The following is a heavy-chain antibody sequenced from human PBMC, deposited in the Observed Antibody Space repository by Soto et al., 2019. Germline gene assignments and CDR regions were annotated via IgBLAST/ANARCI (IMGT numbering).Heavy chain of an antibody. D-gene: IGHD3-3*01. V-gene: IGHV1-8*01. CDR1: GYTFTSYD. J-gene: IGHJ6*02. Sequence: ASVKVSCKASGYTFTSYDINWVRQATGQGLEWMGWMNPNSGNTGYAQKFQGRVTMTRNTSISTAYMELSSLRSEDTAVYYCASKFYDFWSGYYFNREYYYYGMDVWGQGTTVTVSS. CDR3: ASKFYDFWSGYYFNREYYYYGMDV. CDR2: MNPNSGNT.